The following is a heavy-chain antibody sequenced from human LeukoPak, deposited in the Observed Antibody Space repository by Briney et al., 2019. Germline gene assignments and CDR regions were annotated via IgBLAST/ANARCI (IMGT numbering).Heavy chain of an antibody. CDR3: ARGGRDQTYYYDTNAYYYFDS. V-gene: IGHV6-1*01. D-gene: IGHD3-22*01. CDR1: GDSVSSNSAA. J-gene: IGHJ4*02. CDR2: TYYRSRWYN. Sequence: SQTLSLTCALSGDSVSSNSAAWNWIRQSPSRGLEWLETTYYRSRWYNDYAISVKSRITINPDTSRNQFSLQLNSVTPDDTAVYYCARGGRDQTYYYDTNAYYYFDSWGQGILVTVSS.